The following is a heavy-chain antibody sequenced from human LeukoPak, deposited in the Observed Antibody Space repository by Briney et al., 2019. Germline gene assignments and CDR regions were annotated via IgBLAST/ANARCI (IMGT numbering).Heavy chain of an antibody. CDR1: GGSFSGYY. D-gene: IGHD6-19*01. J-gene: IGHJ4*02. Sequence: PSETLSLTCAVYGGSFSGYYWSWIRQPPGKGLEWIGEINHSGSTNYNPSLKSRVTISVDTSKNQYSLKLSSVTAADTAVYYCARAPRAVAGTWFDYWGQGTLVTVSS. CDR3: ARAPRAVAGTWFDY. V-gene: IGHV4-34*01. CDR2: INHSGST.